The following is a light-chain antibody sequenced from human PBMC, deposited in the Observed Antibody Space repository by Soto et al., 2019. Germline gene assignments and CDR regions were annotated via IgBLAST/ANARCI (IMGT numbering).Light chain of an antibody. CDR1: QSISSY. Sequence: EIVLTQSPATLSLSPGERATLSCRASQSISSYLAWYQQKPGQAPRLLIYDASTRATGIPARFTGSGSGTDFTVTNSSLEPEDFAVYYCQQRSNWPRTFGQGTEVEIK. CDR3: QQRSNWPRT. J-gene: IGKJ1*01. CDR2: DAS. V-gene: IGKV3-11*01.